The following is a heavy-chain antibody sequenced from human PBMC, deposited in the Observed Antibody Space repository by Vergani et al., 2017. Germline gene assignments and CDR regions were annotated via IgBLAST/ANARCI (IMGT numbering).Heavy chain of an antibody. J-gene: IGHJ6*02. V-gene: IGHV4-61*02. D-gene: IGHD3-16*01. CDR3: ARRGAFKYPSYYYGMDV. CDR1: GGSISSGSYY. CDR2: IYTSGST. Sequence: QVQLQESGPGLVKPSQTLSLTCTVSGGSISSGSYYWSWIRQPAGKGLEWIGRIYTSGSTNYNPSLKSRVTISVDTSKNQFSLKLSSVTAADTAVYYCARRGAFKYPSYYYGMDVWGQGTTVTVSS.